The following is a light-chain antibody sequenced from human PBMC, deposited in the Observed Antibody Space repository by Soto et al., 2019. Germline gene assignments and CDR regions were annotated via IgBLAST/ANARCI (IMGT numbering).Light chain of an antibody. Sequence: AIKITQSPPSLSASVGDRLIITCRASQDIRVDVGWLQQRPGHAPNLLIYAASTLHTGVPSTFTGSGSGTDFTLTINDLQPEDVATYFCLQDYDFQYTFGQGTKVDIK. CDR3: LQDYDFQYT. V-gene: IGKV1-6*01. CDR1: QDIRVD. J-gene: IGKJ2*01. CDR2: AAS.